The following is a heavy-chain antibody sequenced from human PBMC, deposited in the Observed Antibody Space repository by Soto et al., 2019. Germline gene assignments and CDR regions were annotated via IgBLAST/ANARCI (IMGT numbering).Heavy chain of an antibody. CDR2: INHSGST. D-gene: IGHD3-16*02. J-gene: IGHJ6*03. Sequence: QVQLQQWGAGPLKPSETLSLTCAVYGGSFSGYYWSWIRQPPGKGLEWIGEINHSGSTNYNPSLKSRVTISVDTSKNQFSLKLSSVTAADTAVYYCASLWGSYRGYYYYYMDVWGKGTTVTVSS. CDR1: GGSFSGYY. CDR3: ASLWGSYRGYYYYYMDV. V-gene: IGHV4-34*01.